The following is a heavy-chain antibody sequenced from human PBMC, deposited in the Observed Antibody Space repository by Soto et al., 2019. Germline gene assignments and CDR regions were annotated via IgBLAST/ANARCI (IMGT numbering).Heavy chain of an antibody. D-gene: IGHD3-10*01. J-gene: IGHJ4*02. CDR3: AKDFFTRPRAYGGYVDY. Sequence: GGSLRLSCAASGFTFSSYAMSWVRQAPGKGLEWVSAISGSGGSTYYADSVKGRFTISRDNSKNTLYLQMNSLRAEDTAVYYCAKDFFTRPRAYGGYVDYWGQGTLVTVSS. CDR1: GFTFSSYA. CDR2: ISGSGGST. V-gene: IGHV3-23*01.